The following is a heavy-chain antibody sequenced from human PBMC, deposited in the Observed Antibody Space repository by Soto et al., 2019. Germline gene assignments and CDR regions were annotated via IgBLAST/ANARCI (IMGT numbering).Heavy chain of an antibody. V-gene: IGHV3-53*01. J-gene: IGHJ4*02. Sequence: EVQLVESGGGLIQPGGSLRVSCSPSGFAVSSNSMTWVRQAPGKGLEWVTVIHTGGTTYSADSVKGRFTVSRDNLKNTLYLQMNSLRVEDTAVYYCATSHSTYQGAPFDYWGQGVLVTVSS. CDR1: GFAVSSNS. CDR3: ATSHSTYQGAPFDY. D-gene: IGHD2-2*01. CDR2: IHTGGTT.